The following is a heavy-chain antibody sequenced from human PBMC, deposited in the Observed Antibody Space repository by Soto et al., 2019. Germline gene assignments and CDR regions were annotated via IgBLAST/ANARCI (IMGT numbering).Heavy chain of an antibody. V-gene: IGHV3-30-3*01. CDR3: ARGYYDILTGYYRVVGPGYYYGMDV. CDR2: ISYDGSNK. D-gene: IGHD3-9*01. J-gene: IGHJ6*02. Sequence: QVQLVESGGGVVQPGRSLRLSCAASGFTFSSYAMHWVRQAPGKGLEWVAVISYDGSNKYYADSVKGRFTISRDNSKNTLYLQMNSLRAEDTAVYYCARGYYDILTGYYRVVGPGYYYGMDVWGQGTTVTVSS. CDR1: GFTFSSYA.